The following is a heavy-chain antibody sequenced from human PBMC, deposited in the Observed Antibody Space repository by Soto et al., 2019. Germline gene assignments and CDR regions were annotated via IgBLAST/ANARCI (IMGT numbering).Heavy chain of an antibody. D-gene: IGHD2-21*02. J-gene: IGHJ6*02. CDR2: INHSGTI. CDR3: ARADRTLVTSYGLDV. Sequence: QVQIQQWGAGLLKPSETLSLTCAVSGGSFSGFYWTWIRQPPGEGLEWIGEINHSGTINFNPSLRSRLTISLDSSTKHFSLKLTSLTAADAAVYYCARADRTLVTSYGLDVWGQGTTVTVSS. CDR1: GGSFSGFY. V-gene: IGHV4-34*02.